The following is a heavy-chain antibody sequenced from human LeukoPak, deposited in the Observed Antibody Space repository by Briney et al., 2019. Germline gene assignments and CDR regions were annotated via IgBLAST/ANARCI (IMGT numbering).Heavy chain of an antibody. Sequence: GGSLRLSCAASGFTFSNAWMSWVRQAPGKGLEWVANIKQDGSEMYYVDSVKGRFTISRDNAKNSLYLQMNSLRAEDTAVYYCARGMSTGEYWGRGTLVTVSS. D-gene: IGHD3-16*01. V-gene: IGHV3-7*04. CDR3: ARGMSTGEY. J-gene: IGHJ4*02. CDR2: IKQDGSEM. CDR1: GFTFSNAW.